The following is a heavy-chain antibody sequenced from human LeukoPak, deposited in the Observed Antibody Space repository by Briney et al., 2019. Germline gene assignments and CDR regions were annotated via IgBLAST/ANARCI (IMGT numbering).Heavy chain of an antibody. CDR1: GYTFTSYG. J-gene: IGHJ4*02. Sequence: ASVKVSCKASGYTFTSYGISWVRQAPGQGLEWMGWISAYNGNTNYAQKLRGRVTMTTDTSTSTAYMELRSLRSDDTAVYYCARMALSAYYDSSGYYSYYSDYWGQGTLVTVSS. CDR3: ARMALSAYYDSSGYYSYYSDY. CDR2: ISAYNGNT. D-gene: IGHD3-22*01. V-gene: IGHV1-18*01.